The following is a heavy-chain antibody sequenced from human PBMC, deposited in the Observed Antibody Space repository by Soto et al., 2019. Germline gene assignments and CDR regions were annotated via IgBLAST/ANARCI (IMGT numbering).Heavy chain of an antibody. J-gene: IGHJ4*02. V-gene: IGHV4-59*08. CDR1: GGSVNSYD. CDR3: ARRFCRGGSCYSSFDY. Sequence: SETLSLTCSVPGGSVNSYDWSWIRQPPGKELEWIGYIYNSGGTDYNPSLKSRVTISEDTSKNQFSLKLTSVTATDTAVYYCARRFCRGGSCYSSFDYWGQGTLVTVSS. CDR2: IYNSGGT. D-gene: IGHD2-15*01.